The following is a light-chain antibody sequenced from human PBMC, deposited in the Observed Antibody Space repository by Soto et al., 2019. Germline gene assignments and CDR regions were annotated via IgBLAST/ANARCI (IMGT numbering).Light chain of an antibody. Sequence: EIVLTQSPATLSVSPGTSGYLSCRASQTVDSNLAWYQQKPGQAPRLLIYGASTRATGIPDRFSGSESGTEFTLTISSLQSADFAVYYCQQYNDWPTFGQGTKVEIK. CDR3: QQYNDWPT. CDR2: GAS. V-gene: IGKV3-15*01. CDR1: QTVDSN. J-gene: IGKJ1*01.